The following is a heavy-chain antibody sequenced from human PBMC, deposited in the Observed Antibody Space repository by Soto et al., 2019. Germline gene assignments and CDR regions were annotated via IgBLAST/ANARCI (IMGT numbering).Heavy chain of an antibody. J-gene: IGHJ4*02. CDR2: IDPSDSYT. CDR3: ASDFWSGYNYFDY. CDR1: ECRCISYW. D-gene: IGHD3-3*01. V-gene: IGHV5-10-1*01. Sequence: GESNKIPSSGSECRCISYWISRVRKKPGKGLEWMGRIDPSDSYTNYSPSFQGHVTISADKSISTAYLQWSSLKASDTAMYYCASDFWSGYNYFDYWGQGTLVTVSS.